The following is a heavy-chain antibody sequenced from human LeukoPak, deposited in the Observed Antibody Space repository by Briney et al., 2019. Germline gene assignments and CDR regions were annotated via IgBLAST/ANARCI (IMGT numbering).Heavy chain of an antibody. CDR1: GFTFSSYW. Sequence: PGGSLRLSCAASGFTFSSYWMSWVRQAPGKGLEWVANIKKDGSEKYYVDSVKGRFTISRDNAKNSLFLQMNSLRAEDTAVYYCARGPLGYCSRTSCPFDYWGQGTLVTVSS. CDR3: ARGPLGYCSRTSCPFDY. J-gene: IGHJ4*02. D-gene: IGHD2-2*01. V-gene: IGHV3-7*01. CDR2: IKKDGSEK.